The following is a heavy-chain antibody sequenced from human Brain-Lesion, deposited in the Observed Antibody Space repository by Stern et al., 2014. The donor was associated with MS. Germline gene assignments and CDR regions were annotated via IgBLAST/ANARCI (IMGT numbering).Heavy chain of an antibody. CDR2: ISTTDSNI. V-gene: IGHV3-11*01. CDR1: GFIFSDYY. D-gene: IGHD2-2*01. Sequence: DQLVESGGTLVKPGGSLRLSCAASGFIFSDYYMNWIRQAPGRGLEWVSYISTTDSNIYYADSGKGRFTISRDNTKNSLFLLMSRLRAEDTAVYYCAISSSRYYFDSWGLGTLVTVSS. J-gene: IGHJ4*02. CDR3: AISSSRYYFDS.